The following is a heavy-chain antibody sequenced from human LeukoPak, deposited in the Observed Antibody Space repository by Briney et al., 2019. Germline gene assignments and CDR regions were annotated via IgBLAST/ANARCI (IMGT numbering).Heavy chain of an antibody. J-gene: IGHJ4*02. V-gene: IGHV3-30-3*01. CDR1: GFTLSSYA. CDR2: ISYAESNK. Sequence: PGRALRLSCAASGFTLSSYAMHRVRQAPRKGLEGVAVISYAESNKSYAATVKPPFNSSSDNSKNTLNLQMNRLRAEDTAVYSSARDQPTLTQPAPFDYWGQGTPVTVSS. CDR3: ARDQPTLTQPAPFDY. D-gene: IGHD4-17*01.